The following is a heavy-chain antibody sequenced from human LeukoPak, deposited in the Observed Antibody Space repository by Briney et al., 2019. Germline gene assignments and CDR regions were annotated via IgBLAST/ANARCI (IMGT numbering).Heavy chain of an antibody. V-gene: IGHV4-61*01. D-gene: IGHD6-19*01. J-gene: IGHJ5*01. CDR3: AREGGRQWLVSGALDS. CDR2: IYHGSA. CDR1: DDSVSSSRYY. Sequence: SETLSLTCTVSDDSVSSSRYYWTWSRQPPGKGLEWIGYIYHGSATYNPSLESRVTLSMDTSKNQYSLKMTSVTAADTAVYYCAREGGRQWLVSGALDSWGQGTLVTVSS.